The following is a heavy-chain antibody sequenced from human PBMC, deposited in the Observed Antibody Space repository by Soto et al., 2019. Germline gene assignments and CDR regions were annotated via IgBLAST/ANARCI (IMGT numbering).Heavy chain of an antibody. CDR2: IIPIFGTA. CDR1: GGTFSSYA. V-gene: IGHV1-69*13. J-gene: IGHJ4*02. CDR3: ARDAWVAYYYGSGTEHFDY. D-gene: IGHD3-10*01. Sequence: SVKVSCKASGGTFSSYAISWVRQAPGQGLEWMGGIIPIFGTANYAQEFQGRVTITADESTSTAYTELSSLRSEDTAVYYCARDAWVAYYYGSGTEHFDYWGQGTLVTVSS.